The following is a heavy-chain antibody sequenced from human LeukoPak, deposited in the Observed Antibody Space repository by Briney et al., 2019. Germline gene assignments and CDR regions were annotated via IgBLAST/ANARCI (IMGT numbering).Heavy chain of an antibody. CDR3: ARDRVVLGAFDI. V-gene: IGHV4-61*01. J-gene: IGHJ3*02. CDR2: IYYSGST. CDR1: GGSIGSSSYY. Sequence: PSETLSLTCTVSGGSIGSSSYYWSWLRQPPGKGLEWVGYIYYSGSTNYNPSLKSRVTISVDTSKNQFSLKLSSVTAADTAVYYCARDRVVLGAFDIWGQGTMVTVSS. D-gene: IGHD2-8*02.